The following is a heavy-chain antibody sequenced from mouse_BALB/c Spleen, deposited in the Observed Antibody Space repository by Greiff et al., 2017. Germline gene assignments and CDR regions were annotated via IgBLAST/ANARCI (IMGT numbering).Heavy chain of an antibody. CDR2: ISSGSSTI. V-gene: IGHV5-17*02. Sequence: DVKLVESGGGLVQPGGSRKLSCAASGFTFSSFGMHWVRQAPEKGLEWVAYISSGSSTIYYADTVKGRFTISRDNPKNTLFLQMTSLRSEDTAMYYCARDWFAYWGQGTLVTVSA. CDR1: GFTFSSFG. CDR3: ARDWFAY. J-gene: IGHJ3*01.